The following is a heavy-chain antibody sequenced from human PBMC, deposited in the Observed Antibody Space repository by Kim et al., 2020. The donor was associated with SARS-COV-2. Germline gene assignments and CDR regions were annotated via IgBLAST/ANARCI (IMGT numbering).Heavy chain of an antibody. CDR3: ARVPPGDSSGINDAFDI. CDR2: IYYSGST. J-gene: IGHJ3*02. V-gene: IGHV4-59*01. D-gene: IGHD3-22*01. CDR1: GGSISSYY. Sequence: SETLSLTCTVSGGSISSYYWSWIRQPPGKGLEWIGYIYYSGSTNYNPSLKSRVTISVDTSKNQFSLKLSSVTAADTAVYYCARVPPGDSSGINDAFDIWGQGTMVTVSS.